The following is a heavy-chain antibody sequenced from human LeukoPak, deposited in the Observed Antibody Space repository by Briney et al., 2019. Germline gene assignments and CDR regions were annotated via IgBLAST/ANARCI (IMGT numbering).Heavy chain of an antibody. CDR3: ARYLWFGEPALNWFDP. V-gene: IGHV3-11*01. Sequence: GGSLRLSCAASGFTFSDYYMSWIRQAPGKGLEWVSYISSSGSTIYYRDSVEGRFTISRDNAKNSLYLQMNSLRAEDTAVYYCARYLWFGEPALNWFDPWGQGTLVTVSS. CDR1: GFTFSDYY. D-gene: IGHD3-10*01. CDR2: ISSSGSTI. J-gene: IGHJ5*02.